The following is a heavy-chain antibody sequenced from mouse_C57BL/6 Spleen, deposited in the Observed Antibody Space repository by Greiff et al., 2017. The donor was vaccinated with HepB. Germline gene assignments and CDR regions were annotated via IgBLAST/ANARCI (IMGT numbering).Heavy chain of an antibody. J-gene: IGHJ3*01. Sequence: EVQRVESGGGLVKPGGPLKLSCAASGFTFSSYAMSWVRQTPEKRLEWVATISDGGSYTYYPDNVKGRFTISRDNAKNNLYLQMSHLKSEDTAMYYCARDYYGSSYVRPAWFAYWGQGTLVTVSA. CDR3: ARDYYGSSYVRPAWFAY. CDR1: GFTFSSYA. CDR2: ISDGGSYT. D-gene: IGHD1-1*01. V-gene: IGHV5-4*01.